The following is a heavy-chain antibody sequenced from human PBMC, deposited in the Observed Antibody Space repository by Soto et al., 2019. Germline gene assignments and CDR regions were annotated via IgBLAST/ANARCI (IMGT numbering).Heavy chain of an antibody. CDR2: ISIGSTSI. V-gene: IGHV3-21*01. J-gene: IGHJ4*02. CDR3: ARDRGNIKIFDF. Sequence: SLRLSCTASGFTFSSYSMNWVRQAPGKGLEWVSYISIGSTSIYYADALKGRFTISRDNAKNSLYLQMNDLRADDTAVYYCARDRGNIKIFDFWGPGTLVTVSS. CDR1: GFTFSSYS. D-gene: IGHD3-10*01.